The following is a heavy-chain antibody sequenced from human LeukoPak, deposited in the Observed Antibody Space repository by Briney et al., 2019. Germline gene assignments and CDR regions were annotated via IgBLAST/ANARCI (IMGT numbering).Heavy chain of an antibody. D-gene: IGHD3-22*01. V-gene: IGHV3-30*04. CDR1: GFTFSSYA. CDR3: ARVGGNDSSGYLNWFVDY. J-gene: IGHJ4*02. CDR2: ISYDGSNK. Sequence: PGGSLRLSCAASGFTFSSYAMHWVRQAPGKGLEWVAVISYDGSNKYYADSVKGRFTISRDNSKNTLYLQMNSLRAEDTAVYYCARVGGNDSSGYLNWFVDYWGQGTLVTVSS.